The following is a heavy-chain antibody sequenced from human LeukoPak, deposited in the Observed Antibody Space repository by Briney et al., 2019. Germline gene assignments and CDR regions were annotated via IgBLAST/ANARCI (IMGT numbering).Heavy chain of an antibody. Sequence: PGGSLRLSCAASGLRFSNYWMSWVRQAPGKGLEWVANIKEDGSEKYYVDSVKGRFTISIDNARNSLYLQMNSLRAEDTAVYYCASGRQLGYWGQGTLVSVSS. J-gene: IGHJ4*02. D-gene: IGHD6-13*01. CDR2: IKEDGSEK. CDR1: GLRFSNYW. V-gene: IGHV3-7*01. CDR3: ASGRQLGY.